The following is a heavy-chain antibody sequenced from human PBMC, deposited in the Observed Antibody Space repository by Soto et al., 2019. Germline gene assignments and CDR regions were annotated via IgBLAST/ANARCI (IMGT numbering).Heavy chain of an antibody. D-gene: IGHD6-13*01. CDR1: GGSISSSSYY. CDR3: ARVISSSWYLWFDP. V-gene: IGHV4-39*07. Sequence: SETLSLTCTVSGGSISSSSYYWGWIRQPPGKGLEWIGYIYYSGSTNYNPSLKSRVTISVDTSKNQFSLKLSSVTAADTAVYYCARVISSSWYLWFDPWGQGTLVTVSS. J-gene: IGHJ5*02. CDR2: IYYSGST.